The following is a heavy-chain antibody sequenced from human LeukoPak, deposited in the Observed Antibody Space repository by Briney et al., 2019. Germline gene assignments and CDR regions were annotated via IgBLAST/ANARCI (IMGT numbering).Heavy chain of an antibody. CDR1: GGTFSSYA. D-gene: IGHD2-21*01. Sequence: ASVKASCKASGGTFSSYAISWVRQAPGQGLEWMGRIIPIFGTANYAQKFQGRVTITTDVSTTTAYMELRSLRSEDQAVYYCARGADVVYFDYWGQGTLVTVSS. V-gene: IGHV1-69*05. CDR3: ARGADVVYFDY. J-gene: IGHJ4*02. CDR2: IIPIFGTA.